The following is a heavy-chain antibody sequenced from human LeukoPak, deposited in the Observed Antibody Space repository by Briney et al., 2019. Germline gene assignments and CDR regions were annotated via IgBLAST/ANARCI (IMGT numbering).Heavy chain of an antibody. J-gene: IGHJ4*02. CDR1: GYTFTGYY. D-gene: IGHD6-6*01. CDR2: INPNSGGT. CDR3: ARVGVAARPYIFDY. V-gene: IGHV1-2*02. Sequence: ASVKVSCKASGYTFTGYYTHWVRQAPGQGLEWMGWINPNSGGTNYAQKFQGRVTMTRDTSISTAYMELSRLRSDDTAVYYCARVGVAARPYIFDYWGQGTLVTVSS.